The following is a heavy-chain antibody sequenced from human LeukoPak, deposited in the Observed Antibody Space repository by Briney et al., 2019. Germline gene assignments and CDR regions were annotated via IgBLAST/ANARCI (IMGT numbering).Heavy chain of an antibody. CDR1: GGSFSGYY. V-gene: IGHV4-34*01. J-gene: IGHJ6*02. CDR3: ARARIYCSSTSCYLIRDYYYYGMDV. CDR2: INHSGST. D-gene: IGHD2-2*01. Sequence: PSETLSLTCAVYGGSFSGYYWSWIRQPPGKGLEWIGEINHSGSTNYNPSLKSRVTISVDTCKNQFSLKLSSVTAADTAVYYCARARIYCSSTSCYLIRDYYYYGMDVWGQGTTVTVSS.